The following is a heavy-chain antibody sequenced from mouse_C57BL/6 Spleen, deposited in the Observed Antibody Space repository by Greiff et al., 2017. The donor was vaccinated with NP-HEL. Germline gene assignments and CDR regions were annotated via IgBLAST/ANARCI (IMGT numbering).Heavy chain of an antibody. CDR1: GFSLTSYG. Sequence: VQLQQSGPGLVQPSQSLSITCTVSGFSLTSYGVHWVRQSPGKGLEWLGVIWSGGSTDYNAAFISRLSISKDNSKSQVFFKMNSLQADDTAIYYCARSGTTVRWYFDVWGTGTTVTVSS. CDR3: ARSGTTVRWYFDV. CDR2: IWSGGST. D-gene: IGHD1-1*01. V-gene: IGHV2-2*01. J-gene: IGHJ1*03.